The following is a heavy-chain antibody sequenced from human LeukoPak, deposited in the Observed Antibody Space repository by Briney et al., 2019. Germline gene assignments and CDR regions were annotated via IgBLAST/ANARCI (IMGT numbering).Heavy chain of an antibody. D-gene: IGHD1-26*01. CDR3: ARDGSYYDFDY. CDR2: INHSGST. CDR1: GGSFSGYY. Sequence: SEALSLTCAVYGGSFSGYYWSWIRQPPGKGLEWIGEINHSGSTNYNLSLKSRVTISVDTSKNQFSLKLSSVTAADTAVYYCARDGSYYDFDYWGQGTLVTVSS. J-gene: IGHJ4*02. V-gene: IGHV4-34*01.